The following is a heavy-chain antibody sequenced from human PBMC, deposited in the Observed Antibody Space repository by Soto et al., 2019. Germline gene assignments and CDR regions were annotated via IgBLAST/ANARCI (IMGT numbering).Heavy chain of an antibody. Sequence: ASVKVSCKASGYTFTSYGISWVRQAPGQGLDWMGWISAYNGNTNYAQKLRGRVTMTTDTSTSTAYMELRSLRSDDTAVYYCARTPTSITMIVVVIEGAFDIWGQGTMVTVSS. D-gene: IGHD3-22*01. CDR2: ISAYNGNT. J-gene: IGHJ3*02. V-gene: IGHV1-18*01. CDR1: GYTFTSYG. CDR3: ARTPTSITMIVVVIEGAFDI.